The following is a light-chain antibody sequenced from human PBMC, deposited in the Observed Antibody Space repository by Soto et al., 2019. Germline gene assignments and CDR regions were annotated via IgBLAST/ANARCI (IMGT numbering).Light chain of an antibody. Sequence: EIILTQSPDTLSLSPGEGATLSCRASQTVSSNYLAWCQQRPGQAPRLLIYGASTRAAGIPDRFSGSGSGTDFTLTITRLEPEDSAVYFCQQYTGPPTTCGQGTRREIK. CDR1: QTVSSNY. CDR2: GAS. V-gene: IGKV3-20*01. CDR3: QQYTGPPTT. J-gene: IGKJ5*01.